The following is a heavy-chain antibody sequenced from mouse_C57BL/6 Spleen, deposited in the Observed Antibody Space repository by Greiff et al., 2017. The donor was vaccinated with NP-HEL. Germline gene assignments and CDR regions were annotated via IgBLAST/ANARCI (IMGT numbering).Heavy chain of an antibody. V-gene: IGHV1-53*01. J-gene: IGHJ4*01. CDR3: ARDPRDDYAMDY. CDR1: GYTFTSYW. Sequence: QVQLQQSGTELVKPGASVKLSCKASGYTFTSYWMHWVKQRPGQGLEWIGNINPSNGGTNYNEKFKSKATLTVDKSSSTAYMQLSSLTSEDSAVYYCARDPRDDYAMDYWGQGTSVTVSS. CDR2: INPSNGGT. D-gene: IGHD3-3*01.